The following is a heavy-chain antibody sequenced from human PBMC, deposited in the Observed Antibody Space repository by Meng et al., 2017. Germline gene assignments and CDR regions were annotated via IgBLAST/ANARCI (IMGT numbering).Heavy chain of an antibody. CDR2: IYTSGST. Sequence: QVQRQESGPGLVKPSETLSLTVTVAGGSSSSYYWSWIRQPAGKGLEWIGRIYTSGSTNYNPSLKSRVTMSVDTFKNQFSLKLSSVTAADTAVYYCARGGGSSWSHYNDYWGQGTLVTVSS. CDR3: ARGGGSSWSHYNDY. V-gene: IGHV4-4*07. CDR1: GGSSSSYY. J-gene: IGHJ4*02. D-gene: IGHD6-13*01.